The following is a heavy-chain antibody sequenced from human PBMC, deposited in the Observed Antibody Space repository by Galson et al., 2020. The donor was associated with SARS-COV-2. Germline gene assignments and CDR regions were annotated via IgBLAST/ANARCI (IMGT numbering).Heavy chain of an antibody. Sequence: GESLKISCKASGYTFTRYGIVWVPQATGQGLEWMGWVSPTSGKTGYAQKFQGRVTMTRDTSISTGYMELSRLTSGDTAVYYCARGFLDLQSFDWLERSDYYDGMDVWGQGTTVIVSS. J-gene: IGHJ6*02. D-gene: IGHD3-9*01. V-gene: IGHV1-8*01. CDR2: VSPTSGKT. CDR1: GYTFTRYG. CDR3: ARGFLDLQSFDWLERSDYYDGMDV.